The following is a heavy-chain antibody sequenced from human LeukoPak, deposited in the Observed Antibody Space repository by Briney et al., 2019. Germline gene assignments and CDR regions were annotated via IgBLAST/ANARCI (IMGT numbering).Heavy chain of an antibody. V-gene: IGHV3-30*02. D-gene: IGHD3-16*01. Sequence: GGSLRLSCAASGFTFSSYGMHWVRQAPGKGLERVAFIRYDGSSKYYADSVKGRFTISRDNSKNTLYLQMNSLRAEDTAVYYCARDSPLGGSGYYYYMDVWGKGTTVTVSS. CDR3: ARDSPLGGSGYYYYMDV. J-gene: IGHJ6*03. CDR1: GFTFSSYG. CDR2: IRYDGSSK.